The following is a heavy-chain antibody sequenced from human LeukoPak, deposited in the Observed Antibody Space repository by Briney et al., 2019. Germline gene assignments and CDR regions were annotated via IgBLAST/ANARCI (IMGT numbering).Heavy chain of an antibody. CDR3: ARGRTMVRGVIKHFDY. J-gene: IGHJ4*02. Sequence: PSETLSLTCAVSGYSISSGYYWSWIRQPPGKGLEWIGEINHSGSTNYNPSLKSRVTISVDTSKNQFSLKLSSVTAADTAVYYCARGRTMVRGVIKHFDYWGQGTLVTVSS. D-gene: IGHD3-10*01. V-gene: IGHV4-34*01. CDR1: GYSISSGYY. CDR2: INHSGST.